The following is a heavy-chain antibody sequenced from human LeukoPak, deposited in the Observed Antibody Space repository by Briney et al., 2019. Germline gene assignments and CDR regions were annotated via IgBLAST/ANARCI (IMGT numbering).Heavy chain of an antibody. J-gene: IGHJ4*02. CDR3: ARWGTSASIDY. CDR2: IWYDGSQK. CDR1: GFKFDDYG. D-gene: IGHD3-16*01. V-gene: IGHV3-33*08. Sequence: AGGSLRLSCAASGFKFDDYGMSWVRQAPGKGLEWVAVIWYDGSQKYHADSLKGRFTISRDNSKNTVYLQMNSLRADDTAVYYCARWGTSASIDYWGQGTLVTVSP.